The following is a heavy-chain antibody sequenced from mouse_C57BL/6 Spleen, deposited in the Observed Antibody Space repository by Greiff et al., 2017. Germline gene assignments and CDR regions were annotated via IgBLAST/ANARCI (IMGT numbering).Heavy chain of an antibody. CDR1: GYTFTSYW. CDR2: INPSNGGT. V-gene: IGHV1-53*01. Sequence: QVQLQQPGTELVKPGASVKLSCTASGYTFTSYWMHWVKQRPGQGLEWIGNINPSNGGTNYTEKFKSKATLTVDTSSSTAYMQLSSLTSEDSAVYYCALDSSGYSWFAYWGQGTLVTVSA. D-gene: IGHD3-2*02. CDR3: ALDSSGYSWFAY. J-gene: IGHJ3*01.